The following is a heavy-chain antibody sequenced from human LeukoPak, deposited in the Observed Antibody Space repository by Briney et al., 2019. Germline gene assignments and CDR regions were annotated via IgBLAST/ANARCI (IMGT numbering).Heavy chain of an antibody. V-gene: IGHV4-4*02. CDR2: IHRSGSP. J-gene: IGHJ4*02. D-gene: IGHD3-22*01. CDR3: ARDRRYSDSSGSDALY. CDR1: LDSTTSNF. Sequence: KPSETLSLTCTVSLDSTTSNFWSWVRQPPGKGLEWIGEIHRSGSPNYNPSLQSRVTISIDRSRNQIALELSSVTAADTAVYYCARDRRYSDSSGSDALYWGQGTLVTVSS.